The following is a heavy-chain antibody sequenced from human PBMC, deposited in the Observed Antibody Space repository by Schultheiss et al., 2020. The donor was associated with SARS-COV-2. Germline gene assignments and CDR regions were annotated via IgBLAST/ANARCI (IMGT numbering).Heavy chain of an antibody. CDR3: ARVNYYYYMDV. CDR2: IYYSGST. J-gene: IGHJ6*03. Sequence: SETLSLTCTVSGGSISSGGYYWSWIRQHPGKGLEWIGYIYYSGSTSYNPSLESRVTISVDTSKNQFSLRLSSVTAADTAVYYCARVNYYYYMDVWGKGTTVTVSS. V-gene: IGHV4-61*08. CDR1: GGSISSGGYY.